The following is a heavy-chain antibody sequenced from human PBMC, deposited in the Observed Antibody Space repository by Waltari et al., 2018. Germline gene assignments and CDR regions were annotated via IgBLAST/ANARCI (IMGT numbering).Heavy chain of an antibody. Sequence: EVQLVESGGGLVKPGGSLRLSCAASGFTFSSYSMNWVRQAPGKGLEWVSSISSSSSYIYYADSVKGRFTISRDNAKNSLYLQMNSLRAEDTAVYYCARDIFFPHIVVVIPGAFDIWGQGTMVTVSS. CDR2: ISSSSSYI. V-gene: IGHV3-21*01. D-gene: IGHD2-21*01. J-gene: IGHJ3*02. CDR3: ARDIFFPHIVVVIPGAFDI. CDR1: GFTFSSYS.